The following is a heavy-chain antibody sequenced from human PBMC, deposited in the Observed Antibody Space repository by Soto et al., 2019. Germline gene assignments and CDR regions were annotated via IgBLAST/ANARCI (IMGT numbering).Heavy chain of an antibody. CDR2: ISGSGFKK. CDR3: AKNQGVELVPLATVDWFDP. V-gene: IGHV3-23*01. Sequence: QPGGSLRLSCAASGFIFDNFGMSWVRQAPGKGLEWISSISGSGFKKYYADSVKGRFTISRDNSKSTVYLELNNLSAEDTAVYHCAKNQGVELVPLATVDWFDPWGQGSVVTVSS. CDR1: GFIFDNFG. D-gene: IGHD1-26*01. J-gene: IGHJ5*02.